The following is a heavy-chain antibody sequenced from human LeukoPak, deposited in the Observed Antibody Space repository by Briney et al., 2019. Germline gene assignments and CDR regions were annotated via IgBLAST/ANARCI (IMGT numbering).Heavy chain of an antibody. CDR1: GFTFSTYG. CDR3: ARGLSSGIATH. J-gene: IGHJ3*01. Sequence: PGGSLRLSCVASGFTFSTYGMHWVRQTPGKGLDWVSIMSFDGRHKYYADSVKGRFTISRDNSKNTLYLQMDSLRVEDTAVYYCARGLSSGIATHWGQGTMVTVSS. V-gene: IGHV3-30*03. D-gene: IGHD6-13*01. CDR2: MSFDGRHK.